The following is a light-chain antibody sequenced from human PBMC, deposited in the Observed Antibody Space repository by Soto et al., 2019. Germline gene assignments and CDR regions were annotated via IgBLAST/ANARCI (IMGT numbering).Light chain of an antibody. CDR3: SSYAGSNNF. Sequence: QSALTQPPSASGSPGQSVTISCTGTSSDVGGYNYVSWYQQHPGKAPKLMIYEVTKRPSGVPDRFSGSKSGNTASLTVSGLQGDDEADYYFSSYAGSNNFFRGGTKLTVL. J-gene: IGLJ2*01. V-gene: IGLV2-8*01. CDR1: SSDVGGYNY. CDR2: EVT.